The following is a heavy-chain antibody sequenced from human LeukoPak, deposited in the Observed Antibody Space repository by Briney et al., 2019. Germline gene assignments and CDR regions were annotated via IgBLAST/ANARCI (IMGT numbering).Heavy chain of an antibody. Sequence: SETLSLTCAVYGGSFSGYYWSWIRQPPGKGLEWIGEINHSGSTNYNPSLKSRVTISVDTSKNQFSLKLSSVTAADTAVYYCARGGQYYDFWSGYYGPTQTSHSIDYWGQGTLVTVSS. CDR2: INHSGST. D-gene: IGHD3-3*01. J-gene: IGHJ4*02. CDR3: ARGGQYYDFWSGYYGPTQTSHSIDY. V-gene: IGHV4-34*01. CDR1: GGSFSGYY.